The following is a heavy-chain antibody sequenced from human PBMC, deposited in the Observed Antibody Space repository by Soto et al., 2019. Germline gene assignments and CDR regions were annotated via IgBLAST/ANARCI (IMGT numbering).Heavy chain of an antibody. V-gene: IGHV3-30*18. CDR3: AKVLGCCSSSTCSREAYYYYGMDV. J-gene: IGHJ6*02. Sequence: PGGSLRLSCAASGFTFSSYGMHWVRQAPGKGLEWVAVISYDGGNKYYADSVKGRFTISRDNPKNTLYLQMNSLRTEDTAVYYCAKVLGCCSSSTCSREAYYYYGMDVWGQGTTVTVSS. CDR2: ISYDGGNK. D-gene: IGHD2-2*01. CDR1: GFTFSSYG.